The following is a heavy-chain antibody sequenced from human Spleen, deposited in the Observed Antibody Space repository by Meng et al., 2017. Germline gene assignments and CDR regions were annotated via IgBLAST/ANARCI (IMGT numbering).Heavy chain of an antibody. J-gene: IGHJ4*02. CDR1: GGSFSDYY. D-gene: IGHD4-11*01. V-gene: IGHV4-34*01. Sequence: QVYLRQCVSWLLSPSEPLPLNCVLSGGSFSDYYWSWFRHPPGKGLEWIGEINHSGSTNYNPSLESRATISVDTSQNNLSLKLSSVTAADSAVYYCARGPTTMAHDFDYWGQGTLVTVSS. CDR3: ARGPTTMAHDFDY. CDR2: INHSGST.